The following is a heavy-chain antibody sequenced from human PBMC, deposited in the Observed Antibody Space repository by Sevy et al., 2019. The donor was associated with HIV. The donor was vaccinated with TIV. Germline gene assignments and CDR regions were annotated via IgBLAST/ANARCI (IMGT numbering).Heavy chain of an antibody. V-gene: IGHV1-2*02. D-gene: IGHD3-3*01. CDR3: GSGKREEWLLYLDN. J-gene: IGHJ4*02. CDR2: IYPNGGDT. CDR1: GYTFAAYY. Sequence: ASVKVSCKTSGYTFAAYYIHWVRQAPGQGPEWLGWIYPNGGDTTYAQKFQGRVTVTMSTSINTVYMELNRLRADDTAVYYCGSGKREEWLLYLDNWGQGTLVTVSS.